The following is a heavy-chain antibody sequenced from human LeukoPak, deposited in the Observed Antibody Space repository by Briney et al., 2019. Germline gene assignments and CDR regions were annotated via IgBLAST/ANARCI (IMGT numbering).Heavy chain of an antibody. CDR2: ISGSGDST. J-gene: IGHJ4*02. D-gene: IGHD4/OR15-4a*01. V-gene: IGHV3-23*01. CDR3: AKYGAPGWSGYLDY. Sequence: GGSLRLSCAASGFTFSNYCVTWVRQAPGKALEWVSSISGSGDSTYYADSVKGRFTITRDNSKNTLYLQMNSLRVEDTAIYYCAKYGAPGWSGYLDYWGQGTLVTVSS. CDR1: GFTFSNYC.